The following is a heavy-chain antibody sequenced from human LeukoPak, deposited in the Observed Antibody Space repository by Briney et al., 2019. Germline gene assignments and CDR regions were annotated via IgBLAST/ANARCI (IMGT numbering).Heavy chain of an antibody. D-gene: IGHD3-10*01. Sequence: SETLSFTCTVSGGSISSGGYYWSWIRQHPGKGLEWIGYIYYSGSTYYNPSLKSRVTISVDTSKNQFSLKLSSVTAADTAVYYCARDSGESLWFGESPYGMDVWGQGTTVTVSS. J-gene: IGHJ6*02. CDR2: IYYSGST. CDR3: ARDSGESLWFGESPYGMDV. V-gene: IGHV4-31*03. CDR1: GGSISSGGYY.